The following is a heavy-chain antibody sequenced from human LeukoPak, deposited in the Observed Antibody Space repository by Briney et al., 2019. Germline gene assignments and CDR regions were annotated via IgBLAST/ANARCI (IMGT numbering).Heavy chain of an antibody. J-gene: IGHJ3*02. Sequence: SSETLSLTCSVSGGSISRHYWSWIRQPPGKGLDRIGYISYSGSTRYNPSFQSRVTISMEMSKTHFSLKLTSVTAADTAVYYCARLLNNDNSGDPDTFDMWGPGTMVTVSS. CDR1: GGSISRHY. CDR3: ARLLNNDNSGDPDTFDM. CDR2: ISYSGST. V-gene: IGHV4-59*08. D-gene: IGHD3-22*01.